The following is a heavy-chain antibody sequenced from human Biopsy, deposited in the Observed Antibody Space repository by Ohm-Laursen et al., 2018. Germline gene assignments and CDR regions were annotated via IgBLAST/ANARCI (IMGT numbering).Heavy chain of an antibody. D-gene: IGHD2-15*01. Sequence: TLSLTCAVFGKTFSDYQWSWIRQPPGKGLEWIGQINQAGTTNYNPSLKSRVPISADASKYEFPLRLTSVTAADPAVYLCGNEVHGRDYWGLGAQVTVSS. J-gene: IGHJ4*02. CDR1: GKTFSDYQ. V-gene: IGHV4-34*08. CDR2: INQAGTT. CDR3: GNEVHGRDY.